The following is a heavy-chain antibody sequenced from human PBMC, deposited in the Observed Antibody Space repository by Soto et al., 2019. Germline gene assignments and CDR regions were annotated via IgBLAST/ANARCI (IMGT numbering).Heavy chain of an antibody. D-gene: IGHD6-6*01. V-gene: IGHV1-2*04. CDR2: INPNSGGT. Sequence: QVQLVQSGAEVKKPGASVKVSCKASGYTFTGYYMHWVRQAPGQGLEWMGWINPNSGGTNYAQKFQGWVTMTRDTSISTAYMELSRLRSDDTAVYYCARAVEYSSSSEIVGGYYGMDVWGQGTTVTVSS. CDR3: ARAVEYSSSSEIVGGYYGMDV. J-gene: IGHJ6*02. CDR1: GYTFTGYY.